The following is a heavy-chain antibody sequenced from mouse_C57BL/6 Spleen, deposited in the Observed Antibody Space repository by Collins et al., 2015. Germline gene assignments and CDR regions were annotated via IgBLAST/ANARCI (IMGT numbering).Heavy chain of an antibody. D-gene: IGHD1-1*01. CDR2: IRNKANGYTT. CDR3: PRDYYVSSHWYFDV. V-gene: IGHV7-3*02. CDR1: GFTFTDYY. J-gene: IGHJ1*01. Sequence: EVKLVESGGGLVQPGGSLRLSCATSGFTFTDYYMSWVRQPPGKALEWLGFIRNKANGYTTEYSASVKGRFTISRDNSQSILYLQMNTLRAEDSATYYCPRDYYVSSHWYFDVWGAGTTVTVSS.